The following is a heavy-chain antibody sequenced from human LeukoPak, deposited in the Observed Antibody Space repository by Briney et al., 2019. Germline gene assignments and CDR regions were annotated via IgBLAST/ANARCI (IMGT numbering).Heavy chain of an antibody. J-gene: IGHJ4*02. D-gene: IGHD3-22*01. CDR2: ISSSSSYI. V-gene: IGHV3-21*01. CDR1: GFTFSSYS. Sequence: GGSLRLSCAASGFTFSSYSMNWVRQAPGKGLEWVSSISSSSSYIYYADSVKGRFTISRDNAKNSLYLQMNSLRAEDTAVYYCARDHYDSNGYYYFDYWGQGTLVTVSS. CDR3: ARDHYDSNGYYYFDY.